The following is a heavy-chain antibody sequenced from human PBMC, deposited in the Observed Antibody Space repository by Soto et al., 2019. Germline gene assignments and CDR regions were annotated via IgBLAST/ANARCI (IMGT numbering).Heavy chain of an antibody. Sequence: SVKVSCKASGGTFSSYAISWVRQAPGQGLEWVGGIIPIFGTANYAQKFQGRVTITADESTSTAYMELSSLRSEDTAVYYCAQCGGDCYAPDYWGQGTLVTVSS. CDR3: AQCGGDCYAPDY. CDR2: IIPIFGTA. CDR1: GGTFSSYA. V-gene: IGHV1-69*13. D-gene: IGHD2-21*02. J-gene: IGHJ4*02.